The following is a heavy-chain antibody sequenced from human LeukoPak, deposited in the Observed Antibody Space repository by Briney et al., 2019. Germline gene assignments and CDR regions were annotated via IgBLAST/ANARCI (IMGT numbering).Heavy chain of an antibody. D-gene: IGHD1-1*01. Sequence: PSETLSLTCSVSDDSITIYYCTWIRQPPGKGLEWIGSIYHSGSTYYNPSLKSRVTISVDTSKNQFSLKLSSVTAADTAVYYCARDTRSAFDIWGQGTMVTVSS. CDR3: ARDTRSAFDI. J-gene: IGHJ3*02. CDR1: DDSITIYY. V-gene: IGHV4-38-2*02. CDR2: IYHSGST.